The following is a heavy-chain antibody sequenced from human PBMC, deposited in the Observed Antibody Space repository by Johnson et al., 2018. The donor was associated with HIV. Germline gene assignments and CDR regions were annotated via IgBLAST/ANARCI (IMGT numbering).Heavy chain of an antibody. J-gene: IGHJ3*02. D-gene: IGHD2-15*01. V-gene: IGHV3-30*04. CDR2: IKQDGSAK. CDR1: GFTFSSYA. Sequence: QVQLVESGGGVVQPGRSLRLSCAASGFTFSSYAMHWVRQAPGKGLEWVANIKQDGSAKYYVDSVKGRFTISRDNSKNTLYLQMNGLRAEDTAVYYCARERYGSQAIDGFDIWGQGTMVTVSS. CDR3: ARERYGSQAIDGFDI.